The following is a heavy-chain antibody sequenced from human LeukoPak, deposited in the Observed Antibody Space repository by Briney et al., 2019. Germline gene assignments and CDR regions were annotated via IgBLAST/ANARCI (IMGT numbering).Heavy chain of an antibody. CDR1: GFPFSSYA. Sequence: GGSLRLSCAASGFPFSSYAISWVRQAPGKGLEWVSAISGSGNAYYVDSVKGRFTVDTDNSKNTLYLQMDSLTVEDTAIYYCAKEKAVVGVPAFDNWGQGTLVTVSS. CDR2: ISGSGNA. J-gene: IGHJ4*02. D-gene: IGHD6-19*01. CDR3: AKEKAVVGVPAFDN. V-gene: IGHV3-23*01.